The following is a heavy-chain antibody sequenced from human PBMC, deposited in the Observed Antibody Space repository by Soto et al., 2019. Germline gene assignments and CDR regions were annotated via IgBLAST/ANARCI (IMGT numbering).Heavy chain of an antibody. Sequence: EVHLLESGGVLVQPGESLRLSCETSGFTFTNCVITWVRQPPGKRLEWVSVITTNGHTDYADSVKGRFTISRDNSKNTVYLQKNSLRAEDTAIYYCAKGLLNGRWYAADWGQGTLVTVSS. CDR3: AKGLLNGRWYAAD. J-gene: IGHJ4*02. CDR2: ITTNGHT. D-gene: IGHD6-13*01. V-gene: IGHV3-23*01. CDR1: GFTFTNCV.